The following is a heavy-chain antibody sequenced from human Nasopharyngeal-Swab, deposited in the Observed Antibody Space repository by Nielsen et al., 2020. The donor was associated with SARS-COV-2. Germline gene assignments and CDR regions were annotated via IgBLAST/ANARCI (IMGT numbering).Heavy chain of an antibody. D-gene: IGHD3-9*01. Sequence: SETLSLTCTVSGGSISSYYWSWIRQPPGKGLEWIGYMCYSGSTKYNPSLKSRVTISVDRSKNQFSLRLSSVTAADTAVYYCARRYFDSLYGMDVWGQGTTVTVSS. CDR2: MCYSGST. CDR1: GGSISSYY. CDR3: ARRYFDSLYGMDV. V-gene: IGHV4-59*01. J-gene: IGHJ6*02.